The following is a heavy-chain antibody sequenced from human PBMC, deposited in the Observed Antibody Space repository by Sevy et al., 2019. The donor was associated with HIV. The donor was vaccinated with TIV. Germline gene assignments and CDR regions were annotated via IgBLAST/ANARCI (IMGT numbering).Heavy chain of an antibody. CDR2: IIPIFGTP. CDR3: AREGGVATTGDHDAFDI. J-gene: IGHJ3*02. V-gene: IGHV1-69*13. CDR1: GDTFSTYG. D-gene: IGHD7-27*01. Sequence: ASVKVSCKASGDTFSTYGLSWVRQAPGQGLDWMGGIIPIFGTPNYAQKFQGRVTITADESASTAYMELSSLRSEDMALYYCAREGGVATTGDHDAFDIWGHGTLVTVSS.